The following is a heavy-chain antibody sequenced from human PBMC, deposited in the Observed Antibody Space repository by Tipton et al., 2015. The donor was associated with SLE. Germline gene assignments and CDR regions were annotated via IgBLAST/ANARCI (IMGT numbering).Heavy chain of an antibody. V-gene: IGHV4-34*12. CDR1: GESFNGYF. Sequence: TLSLTCAVYGESFNGYFWTWIRQPPGKGLEWIAEIIHSGVTNYNPSLRSRVTISVDMSKKQVSLTLSSVTAADTAVYYCARDSPTVAGTFDSWGQGTLVIVSA. D-gene: IGHD6-19*01. J-gene: IGHJ4*02. CDR2: IIHSGVT. CDR3: ARDSPTVAGTFDS.